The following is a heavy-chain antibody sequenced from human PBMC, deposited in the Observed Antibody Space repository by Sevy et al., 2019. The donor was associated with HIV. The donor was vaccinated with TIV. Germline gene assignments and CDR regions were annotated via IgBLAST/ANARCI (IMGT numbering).Heavy chain of an antibody. CDR1: GVTFSDYA. CDR2: ISGFGVKT. J-gene: IGHJ6*02. V-gene: IGHV3-23*01. CDR3: AETGGMNWFYYYYGMDV. D-gene: IGHD3-9*01. Sequence: GGSLRLSCAVSGVTFSDYAMSWVRQAPGKGLEWVSFISGFGVKTYYADSVRGRFTISRDNSKNTLHLQMNSLRAEDTAVYYCAETGGMNWFYYYYGMDVWGQGTTVTVSS.